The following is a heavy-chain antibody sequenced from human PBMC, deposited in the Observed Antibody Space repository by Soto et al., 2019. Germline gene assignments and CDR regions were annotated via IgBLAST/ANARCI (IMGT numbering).Heavy chain of an antibody. CDR1: GFTFSDYA. J-gene: IGHJ4*02. Sequence: EVQLLESGGGLIQPGGSLRLSCAASGFTFSDYAMTWVRQAPGKGLEWVSVITGSGGKTFYADYVKGRFSISRDNSKNTVYLEINSLRAEDTAVYYCAKVILSDYYGSGTYDYWGQGTLVTVSS. D-gene: IGHD3-10*01. V-gene: IGHV3-23*01. CDR2: ITGSGGKT. CDR3: AKVILSDYYGSGTYDY.